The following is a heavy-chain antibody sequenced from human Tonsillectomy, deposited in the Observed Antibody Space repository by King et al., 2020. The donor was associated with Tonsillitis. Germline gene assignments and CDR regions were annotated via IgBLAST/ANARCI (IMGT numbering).Heavy chain of an antibody. CDR1: GFTFSSYG. CDR3: AKDLGEYCSSTSCLARYGMDV. V-gene: IGHV3-30*18. J-gene: IGHJ6*02. CDR2: ISYDGSNK. Sequence: QLQLVQSGGGVVQPGRSLRLSCAASGFTFSSYGMHWVRQAPGRGLEWAAIISYDGSNKYYADSVKGRFTISRDNSKNTLYLQMNSLRAEDTAVYYCAKDLGEYCSSTSCLARYGMDVWGQGTTVTVSS. D-gene: IGHD2-2*01.